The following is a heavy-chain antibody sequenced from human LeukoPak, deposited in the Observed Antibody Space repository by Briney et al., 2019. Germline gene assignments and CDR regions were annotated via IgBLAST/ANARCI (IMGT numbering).Heavy chain of an antibody. V-gene: IGHV3-30-3*01. CDR3: AKSKESYYYGMDV. Sequence: PGGSLRLSCAASGFTFSSYAMHWVRQAPGKGLEWVAVISYDGSNKYYADSVKGRFTISRDNSKNTLYLQMNSLRAEDTAVYYCAKSKESYYYGMDVWGQGTTVTVSS. CDR1: GFTFSSYA. CDR2: ISYDGSNK. J-gene: IGHJ6*02.